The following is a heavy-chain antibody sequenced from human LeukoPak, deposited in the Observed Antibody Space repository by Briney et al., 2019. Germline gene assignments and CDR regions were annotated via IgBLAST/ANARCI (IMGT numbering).Heavy chain of an antibody. D-gene: IGHD1-26*01. Sequence: PSETLSLTCTVSGGSISSYYWSWIRQPPGKGLVWIGYIYYSGSTNYNPSLKSRVTISVDTSKNQSSLKLSSVTAADTAVYYCARETVGGAFDIWGQGTMVTVSS. CDR1: GGSISSYY. V-gene: IGHV4-59*01. CDR3: ARETVGGAFDI. CDR2: IYYSGST. J-gene: IGHJ3*02.